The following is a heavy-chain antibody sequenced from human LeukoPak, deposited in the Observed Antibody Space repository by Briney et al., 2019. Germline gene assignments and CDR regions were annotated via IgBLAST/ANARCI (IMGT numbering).Heavy chain of an antibody. CDR3: ARDPLGSGSYYVAFDI. D-gene: IGHD1-26*01. CDR1: GGSISSYY. V-gene: IGHV4-59*08. CDR2: IYYSGST. J-gene: IGHJ3*02. Sequence: SETLSLTCTVSGGSISSYYWSWIRQPPGKGLEWIGYIYYSGSTNYNPSLKSRVTISVDTSKNQFSLKLSSVTAADTAVYYCARDPLGSGSYYVAFDIWGQGTMVTVSS.